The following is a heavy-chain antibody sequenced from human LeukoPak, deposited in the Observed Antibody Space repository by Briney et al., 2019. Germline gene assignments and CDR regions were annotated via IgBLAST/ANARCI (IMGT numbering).Heavy chain of an antibody. CDR2: IYYSGST. J-gene: IGHJ4*02. CDR3: ARHRDIMGKWEPSYYFDY. CDR1: GGSISSSSYY. D-gene: IGHD1-26*01. Sequence: SETLSLTCTVSGGSISSSSYYWGWIRQPPGKGLEWIGSIYYSGSTYYNPSLKSRVTISVDTSKNQFSLKLSSVTAADTAVYYCARHRDIMGKWEPSYYFDYWGQGTLVTVSS. V-gene: IGHV4-39*01.